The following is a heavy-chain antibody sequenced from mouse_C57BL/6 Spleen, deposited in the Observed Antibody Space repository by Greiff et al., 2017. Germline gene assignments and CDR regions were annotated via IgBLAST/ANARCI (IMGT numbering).Heavy chain of an antibody. V-gene: IGHV3-6*01. CDR3: APLVGDYAMDY. Sequence: VQLKESGPGLVKPSQSLSLTCSVTGYSITSGYYWNWIRQFPGNKLEWMGYISYDGSNNYNPSLKNRISITRDTSKNQFFLKLNSVTTEDTARYFCAPLVGDYAMDYWGQGTSVTVSS. CDR2: ISYDGSN. J-gene: IGHJ4*01. CDR1: GYSITSGYY.